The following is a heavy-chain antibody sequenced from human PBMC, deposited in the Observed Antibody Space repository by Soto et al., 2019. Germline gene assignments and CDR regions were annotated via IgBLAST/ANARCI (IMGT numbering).Heavy chain of an antibody. J-gene: IGHJ4*02. CDR3: ASLPWGYCGGTLCYAGFDY. V-gene: IGHV4-39*01. Sequence: QLQLQESGPGLVKPSETLSLTCTVSGGSISSSSYYWGWIRQPPGKGLEWIGSIYYSGSTYYNPSLKSRVTISVDTARCQFSLGLSSLTAADTAVYYCASLPWGYCGGTLCYAGFDYWGQGTLVTVSS. CDR2: IYYSGST. D-gene: IGHD2-2*01. CDR1: GGSISSSSYY.